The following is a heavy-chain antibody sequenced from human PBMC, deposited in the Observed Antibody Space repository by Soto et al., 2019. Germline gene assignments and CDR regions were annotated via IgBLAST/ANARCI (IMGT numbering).Heavy chain of an antibody. V-gene: IGHV5-51*01. D-gene: IGHD5-18*01. CDR2: IYPGDSDT. Sequence: GESLKISCKGSGYSFTSYWIGWVRQMPGKGLEWMGIIYPGDSDTRYSPSFQGQVTISADKSISTAYLQWSSLKASDTAVYFCASGIQLWLRRINNGYSGWGQGTLVTVSS. J-gene: IGHJ4*02. CDR1: GYSFTSYW. CDR3: ASGIQLWLRRINNGYSG.